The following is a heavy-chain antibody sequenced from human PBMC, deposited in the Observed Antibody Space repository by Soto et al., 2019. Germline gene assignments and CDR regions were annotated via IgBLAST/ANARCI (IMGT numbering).Heavy chain of an antibody. J-gene: IGHJ4*02. CDR2: ISGSGGNT. CDR1: GFTFSSYA. CDR3: AKDTGLGGTGSLCFDF. Sequence: EVQLLESGGGLVQPGGFLRLSCAASGFTFSSYAMTWVRQAPGKGLEWVSTISGSGGNTYYADSVKGRFTISRDNSKNTLYLQMNSLKAEDTAVYYCAKDTGLGGTGSLCFDFWGQGTLVTVSS. V-gene: IGHV3-23*01. D-gene: IGHD1-1*01.